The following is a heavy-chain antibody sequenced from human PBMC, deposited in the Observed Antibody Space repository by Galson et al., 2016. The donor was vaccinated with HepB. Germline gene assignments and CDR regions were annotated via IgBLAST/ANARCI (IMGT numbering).Heavy chain of an antibody. D-gene: IGHD2/OR15-2a*01. Sequence: SLRLSCAASGFTFNNYGMTWVRQAPGKGLEWVAADSMDGRRKFYADSVKGRFTISRDNSNNMLFLQMSSLTEDDTAVYYCARRHEYCPPVGCSVDYWGQGTLVSVSS. CDR3: ARRHEYCPPVGCSVDY. CDR1: GFTFNNYG. CDR2: DSMDGRRK. V-gene: IGHV3-30*03. J-gene: IGHJ4*02.